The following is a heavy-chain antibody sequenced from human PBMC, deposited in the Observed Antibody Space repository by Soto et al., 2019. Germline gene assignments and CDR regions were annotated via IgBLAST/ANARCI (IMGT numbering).Heavy chain of an antibody. J-gene: IGHJ4*02. Sequence: EVQLLDSGGGLVQPGGSLRLSCTVSGFTFGSHAMSWVRQAPGKGLECVSGISGSGGTTFYADSVKGRFTMSRDNSKKTLYLQIKSLRVEGTAVYYCAITPYDFWSSGHYLFDHWGQGTLVTVSS. CDR1: GFTFGSHA. CDR3: AITPYDFWSSGHYLFDH. D-gene: IGHD3-3*01. V-gene: IGHV3-23*01. CDR2: ISGSGGTT.